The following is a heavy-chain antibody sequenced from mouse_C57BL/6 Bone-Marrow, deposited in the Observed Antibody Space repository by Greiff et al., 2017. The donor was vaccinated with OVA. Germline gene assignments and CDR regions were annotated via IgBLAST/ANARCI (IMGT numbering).Heavy chain of an antibody. D-gene: IGHD4-1*01. CDR1: GYTFTSYW. CDR3: ARSKELGLRYAMDY. V-gene: IGHV1-61*01. J-gene: IGHJ4*01. Sequence: QVQLQQPGAELVRPGSSVKLSCKASGYTFTSYWMDWVKQRPGQGLEWIGNIYPSDSETHYNQKFKDKATLTVDKSSSTAYMQLSSLTSEDSAVYYGARSKELGLRYAMDYWGQGTSVTVSS. CDR2: IYPSDSET.